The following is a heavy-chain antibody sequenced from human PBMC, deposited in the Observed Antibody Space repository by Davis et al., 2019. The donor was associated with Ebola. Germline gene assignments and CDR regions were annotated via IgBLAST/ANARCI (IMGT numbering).Heavy chain of an antibody. CDR1: GGSISSSSYY. V-gene: IGHV4-39*07. Sequence: SETLSLTCTVSGGSISSSSYYWGWIRQPPGKGLEWIGSIYYSGSTHYNPSLKSRVTISVDTSKNQLSLKLNSVTAADTAVYYCAGAGYSSGWNFGYWGQGALVVVSS. J-gene: IGHJ4*02. CDR2: IYYSGST. CDR3: AGAGYSSGWNFGY. D-gene: IGHD6-19*01.